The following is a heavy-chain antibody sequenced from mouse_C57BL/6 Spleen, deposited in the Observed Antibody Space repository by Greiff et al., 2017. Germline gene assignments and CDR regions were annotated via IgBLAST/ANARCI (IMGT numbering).Heavy chain of an antibody. CDR3: AIARNDGYLVFDV. CDR1: GYTFTSYW. J-gene: IGHJ1*03. Sequence: VQLQQPGAELVKPGASVKVSCKASGYTFTSYWMHWVKQRPGQGLEWIGRLHPSDSDTNYNQKFKGKATLTVDKSSSTAYMQLSSLTSEDSAVYYCAIARNDGYLVFDVWGTGTTVTVSS. CDR2: LHPSDSDT. D-gene: IGHD2-3*01. V-gene: IGHV1-74*01.